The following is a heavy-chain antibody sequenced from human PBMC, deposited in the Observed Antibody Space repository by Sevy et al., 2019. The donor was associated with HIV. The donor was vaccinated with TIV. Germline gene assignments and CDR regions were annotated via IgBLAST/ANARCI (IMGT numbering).Heavy chain of an antibody. CDR2: IWYDGSNK. CDR3: ARDRRDSSGYPLDY. D-gene: IGHD3-22*01. J-gene: IGHJ4*02. CDR1: GFTFSKYG. Sequence: GWSLRLSCAASGFTFSKYGMHWVRQAPGKGLEWVALIWYDGSNKYYADSVKGRFTISRDNSKNTLYLQMNSLRAEDTAVYYCARDRRDSSGYPLDYWGQGTLVTVSS. V-gene: IGHV3-30*19.